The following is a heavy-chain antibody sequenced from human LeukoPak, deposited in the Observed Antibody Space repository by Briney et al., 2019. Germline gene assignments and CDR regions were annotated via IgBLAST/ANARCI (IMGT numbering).Heavy chain of an antibody. J-gene: IGHJ4*02. V-gene: IGHV3-30*18. CDR2: ISYDGSNK. D-gene: IGHD3-10*01. CDR1: GFTFSSYG. Sequence: GGSLRLSCAASGFTFSSYGMHWVRQAPGKGLEWVAVISYDGSNKYYADSVKGRFTISRDNSKNTLYLQMNSLRAEGTAVYYCAKANVLLWFGDHFDYWGQGTLVTVSS. CDR3: AKANVLLWFGDHFDY.